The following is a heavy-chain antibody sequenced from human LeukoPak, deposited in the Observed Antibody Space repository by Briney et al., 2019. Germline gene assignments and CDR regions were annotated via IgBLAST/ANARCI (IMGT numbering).Heavy chain of an antibody. CDR3: TRENAAFSPFGY. V-gene: IGHV4-4*07. Sequence: PSETLSLTCTVSGDSISGYYWSWIRQPAGKGLEWIGRVYIDGNINYNPSLKSRVTMSVDTSKNQLSLKLSSVTAADTAVYYCTRENAAFSPFGYWGQGTLVTV. D-gene: IGHD2/OR15-2a*01. CDR1: GDSISGYY. J-gene: IGHJ4*02. CDR2: VYIDGNI.